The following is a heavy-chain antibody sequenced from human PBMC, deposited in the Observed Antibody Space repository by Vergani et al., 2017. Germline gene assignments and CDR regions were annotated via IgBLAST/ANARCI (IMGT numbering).Heavy chain of an antibody. CDR3: AGEDYYDSSGYLSG. CDR2: IIPILGIA. V-gene: IGHV1-69*08. D-gene: IGHD3-22*01. CDR1: GGTFSSYT. Sequence: QVHLLQSGSEVKKPGSSVKVSCKASGGTFSSYTMSWVRQAPGQGLEWMGRIIPILGIANDAQKFQGRVTITADTSTSTAYMELSSLRSEDTAVYYCAGEDYYDSSGYLSGWGQGTLVTVSS. J-gene: IGHJ4*02.